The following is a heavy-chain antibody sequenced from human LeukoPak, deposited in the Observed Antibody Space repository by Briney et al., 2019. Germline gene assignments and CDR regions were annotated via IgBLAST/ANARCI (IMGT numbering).Heavy chain of an antibody. J-gene: IGHJ4*02. CDR1: GFTFSTYW. V-gene: IGHV3-48*01. CDR3: ARDSFHALDY. CDR2: ISSSSSTI. Sequence: GGSLRLSCAASGFTFSTYWMSWVRQAPGKGLEWVSYISSSSSTIYYADSVKGRFTISRDNAKNSLYLQMNSLRAEDTAVYYCARDSFHALDYWGQGTLVTVSS. D-gene: IGHD3-16*01.